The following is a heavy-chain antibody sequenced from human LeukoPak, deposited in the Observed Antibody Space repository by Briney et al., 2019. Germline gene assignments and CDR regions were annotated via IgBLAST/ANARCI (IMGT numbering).Heavy chain of an antibody. J-gene: IGHJ6*03. Sequence: SETLSLTCTVSGGSISSSSYYWGWIRQPPGKGLEWIGSIYYSGSTYYNPSLKSRVTISVDTSKNQFSLKLSSVTAADTAVYYCARDLPRGVGAPDYMDVWGKGTTVTVSS. CDR3: ARDLPRGVGAPDYMDV. V-gene: IGHV4-39*07. CDR1: GGSISSSSYY. D-gene: IGHD1-26*01. CDR2: IYYSGST.